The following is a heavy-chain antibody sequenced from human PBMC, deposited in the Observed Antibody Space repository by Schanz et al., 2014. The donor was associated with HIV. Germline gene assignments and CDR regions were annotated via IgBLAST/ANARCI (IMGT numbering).Heavy chain of an antibody. CDR1: GFTFRNFG. CDR3: AKVLIPMIAVPYYGMDV. Sequence: QEQLVESGGGVVQPGKSLRLSCAASGFTFRNFGMHWVRQAPGKGLEWVAVIWYDGSNKYYADSVKGRFTISRDNSKNTLYLQMNSLRVEDTAVYYCAKVLIPMIAVPYYGMDVWGQGTTVTVSS. J-gene: IGHJ6*02. CDR2: IWYDGSNK. D-gene: IGHD3-22*01. V-gene: IGHV3-33*06.